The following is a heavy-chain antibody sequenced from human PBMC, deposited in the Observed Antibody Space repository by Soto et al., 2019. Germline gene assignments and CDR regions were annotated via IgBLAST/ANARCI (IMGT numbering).Heavy chain of an antibody. CDR2: ISGSGGST. V-gene: IGHV3-23*01. CDR3: AKDLGRGAAAGKAEGVSY. D-gene: IGHD6-13*01. Sequence: GGSLRLSCAASGFTFSSYAMSWVRQAPGKGLEWVSAISGSGGSTYYADSVKGRFTISRDNSKNTLYLQMNSLRAEDTAVYYCAKDLGRGAAAGKAEGVSYWGQGTLVTVSS. J-gene: IGHJ4*02. CDR1: GFTFSSYA.